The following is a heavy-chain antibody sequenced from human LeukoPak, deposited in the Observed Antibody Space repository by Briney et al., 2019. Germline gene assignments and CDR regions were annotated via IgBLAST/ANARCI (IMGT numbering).Heavy chain of an antibody. CDR1: GFTFSNYW. CDR3: ARDAVTMVRGVNY. J-gene: IGHJ4*02. CDR2: IYSDGNTT. D-gene: IGHD3-10*01. V-gene: IGHV3-74*01. Sequence: QPGGSLRLSCAGSGFTFSNYWMHWVRHAPGKGLVWVSRIYSDGNTTNYADSVKGRFTISRDNAKNSLYLQMNSLRAEDTAVYYCARDAVTMVRGVNYWGQGTLVTVSS.